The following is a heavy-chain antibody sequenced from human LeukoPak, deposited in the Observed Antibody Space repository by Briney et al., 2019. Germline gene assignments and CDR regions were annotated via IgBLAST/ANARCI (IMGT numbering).Heavy chain of an antibody. J-gene: IGHJ4*02. D-gene: IGHD5-12*01. CDR3: ASDIVATSGDF. V-gene: IGHV3-11*01. CDR2: ITSSGDDI. Sequence: SGGSLRLSCAASGFTFSDYYMSWIRQAPGKGLEGVAYITSSGDDIYYADSVKGRFTISRDNAKNALFLRMSSLRVEDTATYYCASDIVATSGDFWGQGTLVSVSS. CDR1: GFTFSDYY.